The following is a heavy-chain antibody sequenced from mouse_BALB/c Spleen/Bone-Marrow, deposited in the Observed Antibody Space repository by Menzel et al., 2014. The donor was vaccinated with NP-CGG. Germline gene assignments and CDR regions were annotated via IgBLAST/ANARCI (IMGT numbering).Heavy chain of an antibody. V-gene: IGHV1-20*02. J-gene: IGHJ3*01. D-gene: IGHD2-4*01. CDR3: ARGEDYGRGSWFAY. CDR1: GYSFTGYF. CDR2: INPYNGDT. Sequence: VQLQQSGPELVKPGASVKISCKASGYSFTGYFMNWVIQSHGKSLEWIGRINPYNGDTFYNQKFKGKATLTVDKSSSTAHMELRSLASEDSAVYYCARGEDYGRGSWFAYWGQGTLVTVSA.